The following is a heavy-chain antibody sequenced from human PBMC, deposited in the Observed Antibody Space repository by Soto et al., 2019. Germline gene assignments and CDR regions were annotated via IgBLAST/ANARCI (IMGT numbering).Heavy chain of an antibody. CDR3: ARLPDFMELLGGNCGIHV. CDR1: GYSFTSYW. Sequence: GESLKISCKGSGYSFTSYWIGWVRQMPGKGLEWMGIIYPGDSDTRYSPSFQGQVTISADKSISTAYLQWSSLKASDTAMYYCARLPDFMELLGGNCGIHVWGQGTTGT. D-gene: IGHD1-7*01. V-gene: IGHV5-51*01. CDR2: IYPGDSDT. J-gene: IGHJ6*02.